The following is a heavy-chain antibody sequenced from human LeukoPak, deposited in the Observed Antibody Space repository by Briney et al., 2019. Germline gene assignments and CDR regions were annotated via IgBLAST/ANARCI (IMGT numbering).Heavy chain of an antibody. CDR3: ARELPRGVTLDY. Sequence: PGGSLRLSCVASEFNFFSYGMQWVRQPPAKGLVWVSRIFADGSTTSYADSVKGRFTISRDNAKNTLYLQMNSLRAEDTAVYYCARELPRGVTLDYWGQGTVITVSP. CDR2: IFADGSTT. V-gene: IGHV3-74*01. J-gene: IGHJ4*01. D-gene: IGHD2-21*02. CDR1: EFNFFSYG.